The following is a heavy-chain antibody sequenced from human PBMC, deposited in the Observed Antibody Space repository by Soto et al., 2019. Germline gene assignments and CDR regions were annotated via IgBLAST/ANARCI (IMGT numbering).Heavy chain of an antibody. D-gene: IGHD3-3*01. V-gene: IGHV3-66*01. CDR1: GITVTNCF. CDR3: ARDELGGAYDFWH. Sequence: EVQLVESGGGLVQPGGSLRLSCAASGITVTNCFMTWVRQAPGKGLEWVSVISSAGGTYYADSVKGRFTISRDNYRNTLYLQMNPLRAEYTAVYYCARDELGGAYDFWHGGQGTLVTGSS. J-gene: IGHJ4*02. CDR2: ISSAGGT.